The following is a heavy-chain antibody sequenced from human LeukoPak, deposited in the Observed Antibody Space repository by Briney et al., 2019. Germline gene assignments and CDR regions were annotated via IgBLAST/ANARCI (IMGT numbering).Heavy chain of an antibody. CDR1: GGSISSYY. V-gene: IGHV4-4*07. CDR2: IYTSGST. D-gene: IGHD5-18*01. Sequence: SETLSLTCTVSGGSISSYYWSWIRQPAGKGLEWIGRIYTSGSTNYNPSLKSRVTISVDKPKNQFSLKLSSVTAADTAVYYCARASDTAMASDAFDIWGQGTMVTVSS. J-gene: IGHJ3*02. CDR3: ARASDTAMASDAFDI.